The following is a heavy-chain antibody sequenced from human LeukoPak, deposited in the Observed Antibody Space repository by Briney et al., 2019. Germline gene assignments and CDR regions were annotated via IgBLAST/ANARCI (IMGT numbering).Heavy chain of an antibody. D-gene: IGHD5-18*01. CDR3: AREDPTAMVTVWFDP. Sequence: PSETLSLTCTVSGGFISSYYWSWIRQPAGKGLEWIGRIYTSGSTNYNPSLKSRVTMSVDTSKNQFSLKLSSVTAADTAVYYCAREDPTAMVTVWFDPWGQGTLVTVSS. CDR2: IYTSGST. J-gene: IGHJ5*02. CDR1: GGFISSYY. V-gene: IGHV4-4*07.